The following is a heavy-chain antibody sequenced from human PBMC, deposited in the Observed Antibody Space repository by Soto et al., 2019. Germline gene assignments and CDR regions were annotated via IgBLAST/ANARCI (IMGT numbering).Heavy chain of an antibody. D-gene: IGHD2-15*01. CDR2: IWYDGSNK. CDR1: GFTFSSYG. CDR3: ARGEYCSGGSCYLGGYYYYGMDV. Sequence: GGSLRLSCAASGFTFSSYGMHWVRQAPGKGLEWVAVIWYDGSNKYYADSVKGRFTISRDNYKNTLYLQMNSLRAEDTAVYYCARGEYCSGGSCYLGGYYYYGMDVWGQGTTVTVSS. V-gene: IGHV3-33*01. J-gene: IGHJ6*02.